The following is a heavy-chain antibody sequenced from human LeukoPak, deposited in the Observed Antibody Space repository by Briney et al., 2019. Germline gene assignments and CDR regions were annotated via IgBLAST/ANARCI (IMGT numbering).Heavy chain of an antibody. D-gene: IGHD1-26*01. CDR3: ARVAGGNYYYYGMDV. V-gene: IGHV4-59*01. Sequence: SETLSLTCTVSGGSISSYYWSWIRQPPGKGLEWIGYIYYSGSTNYNPSLKSRVTISVDTSKNQFSLKLSSVTAADTAMYYCARVAGGNYYYYGMDVWGQGTTVTVSS. J-gene: IGHJ6*02. CDR2: IYYSGST. CDR1: GGSISSYY.